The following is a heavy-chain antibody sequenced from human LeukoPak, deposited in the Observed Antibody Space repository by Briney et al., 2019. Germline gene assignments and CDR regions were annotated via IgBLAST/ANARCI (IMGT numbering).Heavy chain of an antibody. V-gene: IGHV3-9*01. J-gene: IGHJ4*02. CDR1: GFTFDDYA. D-gene: IGHD6-19*01. CDR3: AKDINSGWTRSFDY. Sequence: GGSLRLSCAASGFTFDDYAMHWVRQAPGKGLEWVSGISWNSGSIGYADSVKGRFTISRDNAKNSLYLQMNSLRAEDTASYYCAKDINSGWTRSFDYWGQGTLVTVSS. CDR2: ISWNSGSI.